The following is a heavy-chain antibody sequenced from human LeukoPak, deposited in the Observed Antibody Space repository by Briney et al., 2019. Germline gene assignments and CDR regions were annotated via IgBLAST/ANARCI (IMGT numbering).Heavy chain of an antibody. V-gene: IGHV4-39*01. CDR1: GGSISSSSYY. CDR2: IYHSGST. Sequence: SSETLSLTCTVSGGSISSSSYYWGWIRQPPGKGLEWIGSIYHSGSTYYNPSLKSRVTISVDTSKNQFSLKLNSVTAADTAVYYCARHKDWRMGDYEDYWGQGTLVTVSS. CDR3: ARHKDWRMGDYEDY. D-gene: IGHD4-17*01. J-gene: IGHJ4*02.